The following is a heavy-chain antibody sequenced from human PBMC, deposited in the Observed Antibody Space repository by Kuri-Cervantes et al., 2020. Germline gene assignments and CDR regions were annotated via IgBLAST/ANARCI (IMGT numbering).Heavy chain of an antibody. CDR2: IYNSGST. J-gene: IGHJ6*03. D-gene: IGHD2-2*01. V-gene: IGHV4-59*12. Sequence: GSLRLSCTVSGGSISSYYWSWIRQPPGKGLEWIGYIYNSGSTNYNPSLKSRVTISVGTSKNQVSLKLSSVTAADTAVYYCARGLGYCSSTSCSSSYMDVWGKGTTVTVSS. CDR3: ARGLGYCSSTSCSSSYMDV. CDR1: GGSISSYY.